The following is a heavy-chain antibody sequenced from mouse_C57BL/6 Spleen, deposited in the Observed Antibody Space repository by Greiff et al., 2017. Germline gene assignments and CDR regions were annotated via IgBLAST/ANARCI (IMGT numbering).Heavy chain of an antibody. D-gene: IGHD2-5*01. CDR2: IDPSDSYT. Sequence: QVQLQQPGAELVKPGASVKLSCKASGYTFTSYWMQWVKQRPGQGLEWIGEIDPSDSYTNYNQKFKGKATLTVDTPSSTAYMQLSSLTSEDSAVYYCARSDYSNYFFAYWGQGTLVTVSA. CDR3: ARSDYSNYFFAY. V-gene: IGHV1-50*01. J-gene: IGHJ3*01. CDR1: GYTFTSYW.